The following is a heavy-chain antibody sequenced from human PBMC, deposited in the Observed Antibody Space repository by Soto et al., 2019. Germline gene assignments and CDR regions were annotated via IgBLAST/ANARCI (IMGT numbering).Heavy chain of an antibody. Sequence: QVQLVESGGGVVQPGRSLRLSCAASGFTFSSYGMHWVRQAPGKGLEWVAVIWYDGSNKYYADSVKGRFTISRDNSKYTLYLRMNSPRAEDTAVYYCARAAVTAIHGYFDLCGRGTLVTVSS. V-gene: IGHV3-33*01. CDR3: ARAAVTAIHGYFDL. D-gene: IGHD2-21*02. CDR1: GFTFSSYG. J-gene: IGHJ2*01. CDR2: IWYDGSNK.